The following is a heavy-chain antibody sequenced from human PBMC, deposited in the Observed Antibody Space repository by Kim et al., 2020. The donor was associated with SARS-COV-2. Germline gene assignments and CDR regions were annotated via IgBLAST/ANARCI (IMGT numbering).Heavy chain of an antibody. V-gene: IGHV3-11*04. Sequence: SAKGRFTISRDNATNSLYLQLNSLRAEDTAVYYCARVGYYDRSGYRAFDIWGQGTMVTVSS. J-gene: IGHJ3*02. D-gene: IGHD3-22*01. CDR3: ARVGYYDRSGYRAFDI.